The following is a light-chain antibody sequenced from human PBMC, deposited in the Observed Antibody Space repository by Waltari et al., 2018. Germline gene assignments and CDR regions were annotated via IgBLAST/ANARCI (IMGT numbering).Light chain of an antibody. CDR2: GAS. CDR3: QHYNNWPLT. CDR1: QSINTT. V-gene: IGKV3-15*01. J-gene: IGKJ4*01. Sequence: EIVMTQSPATLSVSPGEGATLSCSPSQSINTTLSWYQQKPGQPPRLLIFGASTRATGIPDRFSGSGSGTEFTLTISSLQSEDFAAYFCQHYNNWPLTFGGGTKVEIK.